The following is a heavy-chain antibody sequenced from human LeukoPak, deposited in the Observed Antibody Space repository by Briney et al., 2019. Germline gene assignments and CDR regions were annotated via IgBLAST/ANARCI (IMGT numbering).Heavy chain of an antibody. Sequence: GGSLRLSCAASGFTFDDYGMSWVRQAPGKGLEWVSGINWNGGSTGYADSVKGRFTISRDNAKNSLYLQMNSLRAEDTALYYCARDPRYYDFWSGLEGYYMDVWGKGTTVTVSS. CDR1: GFTFDDYG. J-gene: IGHJ6*03. CDR3: ARDPRYYDFWSGLEGYYMDV. CDR2: INWNGGST. V-gene: IGHV3-20*04. D-gene: IGHD3-3*01.